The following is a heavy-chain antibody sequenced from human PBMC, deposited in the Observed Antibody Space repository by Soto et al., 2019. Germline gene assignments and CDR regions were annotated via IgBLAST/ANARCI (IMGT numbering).Heavy chain of an antibody. D-gene: IGHD2-21*02. CDR3: AKAVPPFVVVTASDY. J-gene: IGHJ4*02. V-gene: IGHV3-30*18. Sequence: PGWSLRLSCASSGFTFMNFGMHWVRQAPGKGLEWVAVISYDGTNKYYADSVKGRFTISRDNSKNTLYLQINSLRAEDTAVYYCAKAVPPFVVVTASDYWGQGTLVTVSS. CDR2: ISYDGTNK. CDR1: GFTFMNFG.